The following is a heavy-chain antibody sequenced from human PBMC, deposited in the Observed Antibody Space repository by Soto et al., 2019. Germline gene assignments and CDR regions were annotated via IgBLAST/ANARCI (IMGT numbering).Heavy chain of an antibody. V-gene: IGHV4-59*01. CDR2: IYYSGST. Sequence: PSETLPLTCAVSGGSMRSYSWSCIRQPPGKGLEGIGYIYYSGSTNYNPSHQTPPTKSVNTSKNQFSLKLSSVTAADTAVYDCARVLASRWFDTWGQGTRVTVSS. J-gene: IGHJ5*02. CDR1: GGSMRSYS. CDR3: ARVLASRWFDT.